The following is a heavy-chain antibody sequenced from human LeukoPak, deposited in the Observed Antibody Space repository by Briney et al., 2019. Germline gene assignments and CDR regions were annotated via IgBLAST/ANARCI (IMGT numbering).Heavy chain of an antibody. D-gene: IGHD3-22*01. J-gene: IGHJ4*02. CDR1: GGTFSSYA. V-gene: IGHV1-69*06. CDR3: AREAGYYDSSGYLDFDY. CDR2: IIPIFGTA. Sequence: SVKVSCKASGGTFSSYAISWVRQAPGQGFEWMGRIIPIFGTANYAQKFQGRVTITADKSTSTAYMELSSLRSEDTAVYYCAREAGYYDSSGYLDFDYWGQGTLVTVSS.